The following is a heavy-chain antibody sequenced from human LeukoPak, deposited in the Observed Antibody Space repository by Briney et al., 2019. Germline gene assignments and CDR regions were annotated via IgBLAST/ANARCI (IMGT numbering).Heavy chain of an antibody. Sequence: GGSLRLSCAASGFTFSSYSMNWVRQAPGKGLEWVSYIRSSGSTIYYADSVKGRFTISRDNAKNSLYLQMNSLRAEDTAVYYCASFPSAYPYMVRGDRGTYFDYWGQGTLVTVSS. CDR1: GFTFSSYS. J-gene: IGHJ4*02. CDR3: ASFPSAYPYMVRGDRGTYFDY. CDR2: IRSSGSTI. D-gene: IGHD3-10*01. V-gene: IGHV3-48*04.